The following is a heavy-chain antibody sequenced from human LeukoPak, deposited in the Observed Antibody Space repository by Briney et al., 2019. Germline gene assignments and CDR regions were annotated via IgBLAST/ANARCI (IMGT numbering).Heavy chain of an antibody. CDR3: AKDRLVNLYGSGSYDY. J-gene: IGHJ4*02. D-gene: IGHD3-10*01. V-gene: IGHV3-30*18. CDR2: ISYDGSNK. Sequence: GRSLRLSCAASGFTFSSYGMHWVRQAPGKGLEWVAVISYDGSNKYYADSVKGRFTISRDNSKNTLYLQMNSLRAEDTAVYYCAKDRLVNLYGSGSYDYWGQGTLVTVSS. CDR1: GFTFSSYG.